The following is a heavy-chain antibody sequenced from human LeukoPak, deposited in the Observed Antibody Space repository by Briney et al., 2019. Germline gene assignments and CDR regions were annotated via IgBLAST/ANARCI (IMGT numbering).Heavy chain of an antibody. CDR1: GYIFTNYW. Sequence: GESLKISCKGSGYIFTNYWIGWVRQLPGKGLEWMGIIYPGDSNTRYSPSFQGQVTISADNSINTAYLQWSSLKASDTAIYYCARRLTAEVWGQGTLVTVSS. J-gene: IGHJ4*02. V-gene: IGHV5-51*01. D-gene: IGHD7-27*01. CDR3: ARRLTAEV. CDR2: IYPGDSNT.